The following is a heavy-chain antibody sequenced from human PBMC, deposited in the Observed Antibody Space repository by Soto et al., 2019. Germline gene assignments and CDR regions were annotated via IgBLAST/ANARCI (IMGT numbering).Heavy chain of an antibody. Sequence: GSLTLSCAASGFTFSDHYMDWVRQAPGKGLEWIGEINHSGSTNYNPSLKSRVTISVDTSKNQFSLKLSSVTAADTAVYYCARETMAVAAARIFGYWGQGTLVTVSS. CDR3: ARETMAVAAARIFGY. J-gene: IGHJ4*02. CDR2: INHSGST. D-gene: IGHD6-13*01. V-gene: IGHV4-34*01. CDR1: GFTFSDHY.